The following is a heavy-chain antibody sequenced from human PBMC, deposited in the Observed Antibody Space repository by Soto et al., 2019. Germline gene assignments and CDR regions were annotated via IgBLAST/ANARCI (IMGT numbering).Heavy chain of an antibody. CDR3: ASLSAEAKGPLRYFDWFGDSDY. J-gene: IGHJ4*02. CDR2: ISSSSSYI. CDR1: GFTFSSYS. Sequence: GGSLRLSCAASGFTFSSYSMNWVRQAPGKGLEWVSSISSSSSYIYYADSVKGRFTISRDNAKNSLYLQMNSLRAEDTAVYYCASLSAEAKGPLRYFDWFGDSDYWGQGTLVTVSS. V-gene: IGHV3-21*01. D-gene: IGHD3-9*01.